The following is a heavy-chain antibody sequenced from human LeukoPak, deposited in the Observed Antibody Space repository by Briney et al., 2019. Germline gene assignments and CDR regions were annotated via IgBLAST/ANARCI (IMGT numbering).Heavy chain of an antibody. CDR2: IYPGDSDT. CDR1: GYSFTSYW. CDR3: ARQLYCGGDCYYLYNWFDP. J-gene: IGHJ5*02. V-gene: IGHV5-51*01. Sequence: GESLKISCKGSGYSFTSYWIGWVRQMPGKGLEWMGIIYPGDSDTRYSPSFQGQVTISADTSINAAYLQWSSLKASDSAMYYCARQLYCGGDCYYLYNWFDPWGQGTLVTVSS. D-gene: IGHD2-21*02.